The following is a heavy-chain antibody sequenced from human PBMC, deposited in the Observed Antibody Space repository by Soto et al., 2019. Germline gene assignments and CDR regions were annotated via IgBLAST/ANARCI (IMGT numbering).Heavy chain of an antibody. CDR1: GFTFSSYA. D-gene: IGHD6-19*01. Sequence: PGGSLRLSCAASGFTFSSYAMHWVRQAPGKGLEWVAVISYDGSNKYYADSVKGRFTISRDNSKNTLYLQMNSLRAEDTAVYYCARGEQQWLVSGRFDYWGHGTLVTV. CDR2: ISYDGSNK. V-gene: IGHV3-30-3*01. J-gene: IGHJ4*01. CDR3: ARGEQQWLVSGRFDY.